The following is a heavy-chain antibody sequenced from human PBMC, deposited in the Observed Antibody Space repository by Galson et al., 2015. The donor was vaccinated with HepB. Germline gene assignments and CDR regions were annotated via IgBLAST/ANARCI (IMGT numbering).Heavy chain of an antibody. D-gene: IGHD3-9*01. CDR1: GFTFSSYA. J-gene: IGHJ5*02. Sequence: SLRLSCAASGFTFSSYAMHWVRQAPGKGLEWVAVISYDGSNKYYADSVKGRFTISRDNSKNTLYLQMNSLRAEDTAVYYCARSISPFDILTATDPWGQGTLVTVSS. CDR2: ISYDGSNK. CDR3: ARSISPFDILTATDP. V-gene: IGHV3-30*04.